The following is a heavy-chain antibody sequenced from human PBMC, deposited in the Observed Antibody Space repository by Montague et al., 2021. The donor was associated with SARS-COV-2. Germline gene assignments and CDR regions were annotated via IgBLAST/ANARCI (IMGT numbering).Heavy chain of an antibody. CDR3: AKDPHYDFWSGYYFDY. Sequence: SLRLSCAASGFTFSSYAMSWVRQAPGKGLEWVSVIYSGGSSTYYADSVKGQFTISRDNSKNTLYLQMNSLRAEDTAVYYCAKDPHYDFWSGYYFDYWGQGTLVTVSA. CDR2: IYSGGSST. D-gene: IGHD3-3*01. CDR1: GFTFSSYA. J-gene: IGHJ4*02. V-gene: IGHV3-23*03.